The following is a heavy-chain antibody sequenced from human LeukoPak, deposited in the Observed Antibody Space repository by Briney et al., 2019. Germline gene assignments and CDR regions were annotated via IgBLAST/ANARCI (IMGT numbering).Heavy chain of an antibody. J-gene: IGHJ4*02. CDR3: ARAPSAWQQFAY. D-gene: IGHD6-13*01. Sequence: KPSETLSLTCTVSGGSVSSGSYYWSWIRQPPGKGLEWIGYIYYSGSTNYNPTLKGRVTISVDTSKNQFSLKLSSVTAADTAVYYCARAPSAWQQFAYWGQGTLVTVSS. CDR2: IYYSGST. CDR1: GGSVSSGSYY. V-gene: IGHV4-61*01.